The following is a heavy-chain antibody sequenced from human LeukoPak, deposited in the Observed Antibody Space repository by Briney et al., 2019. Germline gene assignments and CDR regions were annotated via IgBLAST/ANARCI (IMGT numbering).Heavy chain of an antibody. Sequence: GGSLRLSCAGSGFTFSDFALHWVRQAPGKGLEWVAVISYDGSNKYYADSVKGRFTISRDNSKNTLYLQMNSLRAEDTAVYYCAKDADIVVSSYFDYWGQGTLVTVSS. CDR2: ISYDGSNK. CDR1: GFTFSDFA. V-gene: IGHV3-30*04. CDR3: AKDADIVVSSYFDY. D-gene: IGHD2-2*01. J-gene: IGHJ4*02.